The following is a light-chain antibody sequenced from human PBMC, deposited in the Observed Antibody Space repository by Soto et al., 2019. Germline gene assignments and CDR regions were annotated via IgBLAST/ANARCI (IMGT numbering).Light chain of an antibody. CDR3: AAYTSSSTYG. J-gene: IGLJ1*01. V-gene: IGLV2-14*01. CDR2: EVS. Sequence: QSVLTQPAYVSGSPGQSITISCTGTSSDVGGYDYVSWYQQHPGKAPKLMIYEVSNRPSGVSNRFPGSKSGNTASLTISGLQAADEADYYCAAYTSSSTYGFGTGTKVTVL. CDR1: SSDVGGYDY.